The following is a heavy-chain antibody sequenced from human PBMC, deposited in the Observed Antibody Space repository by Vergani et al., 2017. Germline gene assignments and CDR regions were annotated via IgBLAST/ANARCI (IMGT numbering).Heavy chain of an antibody. J-gene: IGHJ6*03. V-gene: IGHV4-34*01. D-gene: IGHD2-2*01. CDR1: GGSFSGYY. Sequence: QVQLQQWGAGLLKPSETLSLTCAVSGGSFSGYYWSWIRQPPGKGLEWIGEINHSGSTNYNPSLKSRVTISVDTSKNQFSLRLSSVTAADTAVYYCARGRRGSRTSCYLYYYYMDVWGKGTTVTVSS. CDR3: ARGRRGSRTSCYLYYYYMDV. CDR2: INHSGST.